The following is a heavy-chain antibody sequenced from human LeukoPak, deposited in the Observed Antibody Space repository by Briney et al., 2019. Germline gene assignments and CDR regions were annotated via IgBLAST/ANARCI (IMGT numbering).Heavy chain of an antibody. J-gene: IGHJ2*01. CDR3: ARGYDYGDDKNFDL. CDR2: ISPSGGST. V-gene: IGHV1-46*01. D-gene: IGHD4-17*01. Sequence: ASVKVSCKASGYTFTSYYIHWVRQAPGQGLEWMGIISPSGGSTSYTQKFQGRVTMTRDTSTSTAYMELRSLRSDDTAVYYCARGYDYGDDKNFDLWGRGTLVTVSS. CDR1: GYTFTSYY.